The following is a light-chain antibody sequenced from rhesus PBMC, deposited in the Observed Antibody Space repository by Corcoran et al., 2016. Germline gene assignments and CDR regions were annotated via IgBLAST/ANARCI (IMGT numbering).Light chain of an antibody. V-gene: IGKV1-28*02. Sequence: DTQMTQSPSSPSASAGDTVTITCRASQGFSRSFNWFQQTPGQAPKLLISAAPPLQSGVPSRFSGSGSGSDFALTIRSLQPEDFATYYCQQYGSCPVTFGGGTKVGI. J-gene: IGKJ4*01. CDR3: QQYGSCPVT. CDR1: QGFSRS. CDR2: AAP.